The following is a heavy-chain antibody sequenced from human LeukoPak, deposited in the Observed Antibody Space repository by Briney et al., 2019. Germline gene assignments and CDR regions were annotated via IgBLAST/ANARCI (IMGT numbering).Heavy chain of an antibody. CDR3: ARELELRGPNWFDP. V-gene: IGHV1-69*01. J-gene: IGHJ5*02. CDR2: IIPIFGTA. CDR1: GGTFSSYA. D-gene: IGHD1-7*01. Sequence: ASVKVSCKASGGTFSSYAISWVRQAPGQGLEWMGGIIPIFGTANYAQKFQGRVTITADESTSTAYMELSSLRSEDTAVYYCARELELRGPNWFDPWGQGTLVTVSS.